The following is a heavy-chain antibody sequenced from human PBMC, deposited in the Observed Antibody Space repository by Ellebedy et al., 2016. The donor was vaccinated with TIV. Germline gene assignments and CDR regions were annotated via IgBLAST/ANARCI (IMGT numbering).Heavy chain of an antibody. D-gene: IGHD1-14*01. CDR1: GGSISSSSYY. CDR2: IYYSGST. V-gene: IGHV4-39*01. J-gene: IGHJ4*02. CDR3: ARLMARN. Sequence: SETLSLXXTVSGGSISSSSYYWGWIRQPPGKGLEWIGSIYYSGSTYYNPSLKSRVTISVDTSKNQFSLKLSSVTAADTAVYYCARLMARNWGQGTLVTVSS.